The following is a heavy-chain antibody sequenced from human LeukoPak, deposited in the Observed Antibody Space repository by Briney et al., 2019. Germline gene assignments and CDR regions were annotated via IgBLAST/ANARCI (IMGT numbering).Heavy chain of an antibody. J-gene: IGHJ4*02. Sequence: GGSLRLSCAASGFTVSSSAMSWVRQAPGRGLEWVSAIRGSGGSTHYADSVKGRFTISRDNPKNTLYLQMNSLRAEDTAVYYRAREDWKFDYWGQGTLVTVSS. CDR2: IRGSGGST. CDR1: GFTVSSSA. CDR3: AREDWKFDY. V-gene: IGHV3-23*01. D-gene: IGHD1-1*01.